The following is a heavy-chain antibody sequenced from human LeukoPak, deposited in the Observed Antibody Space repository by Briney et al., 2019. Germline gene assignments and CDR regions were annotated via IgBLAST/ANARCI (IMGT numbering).Heavy chain of an antibody. CDR1: GGSISSYY. D-gene: IGHD6-13*01. J-gene: IGHJ5*02. Sequence: SETLSLTCTVSGGSISSYYWSWIRQPAGKGLEWIGRIYTSGSTNYNPSLKSRVTMSVDTSKNQFSLKLSSVTAADTAVYYCARDRSGWQLVRFDPWGQGTLVTVSS. V-gene: IGHV4-4*07. CDR3: ARDRSGWQLVRFDP. CDR2: IYTSGST.